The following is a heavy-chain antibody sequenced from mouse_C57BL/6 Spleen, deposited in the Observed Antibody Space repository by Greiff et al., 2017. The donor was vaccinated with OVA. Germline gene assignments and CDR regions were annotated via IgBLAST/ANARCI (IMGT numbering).Heavy chain of an antibody. V-gene: IGHV5-4*01. CDR2: ISDGGSYT. D-gene: IGHD2-5*01. CDR1: GFTFSSYA. J-gene: IGHJ1*03. CDR3: ARDGAYYSNYDWYFDV. Sequence: EVMLVESGGGLVKPGGSLKLSCAASGFTFSSYAMSWVRQTPEKRLEWVATISDGGSYTYYPDNVKGRFTISRDNAKNNLYLQMSHLKSEDTAMYYCARDGAYYSNYDWYFDVWGTGTTVTVSS.